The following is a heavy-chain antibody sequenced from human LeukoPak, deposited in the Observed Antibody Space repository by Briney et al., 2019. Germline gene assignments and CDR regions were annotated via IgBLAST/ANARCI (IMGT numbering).Heavy chain of an antibody. Sequence: GGFLRLSCAASGFTFSSYWMHWVRQAPGKGLVWVSRINSDGSSTTYADSVKGRFTISRDNAKNTLFLQMNSLRAEDTGVYYCARGGDTYGFSVHYYYGMDAWGQGTTVTVSS. CDR3: ARGGDTYGFSVHYYYGMDA. D-gene: IGHD5-18*01. CDR2: INSDGSST. V-gene: IGHV3-74*01. CDR1: GFTFSSYW. J-gene: IGHJ6*02.